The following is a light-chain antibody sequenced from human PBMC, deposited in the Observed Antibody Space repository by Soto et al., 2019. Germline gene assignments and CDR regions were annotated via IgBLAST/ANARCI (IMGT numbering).Light chain of an antibody. J-gene: IGLJ1*01. CDR1: SSNIGAGYD. CDR3: QSYDSSLSGPYV. V-gene: IGLV1-40*01. Sequence: QSVLTQSPSVAGAPGQRVTISFTGCSSNIGAGYDVHWYQQLPGTAPKLLIYGNSNRPSGVPDRFSGSKSGTSASLAITGLQAEDEADYYCQSYDSSLSGPYVFGTGT. CDR2: GNS.